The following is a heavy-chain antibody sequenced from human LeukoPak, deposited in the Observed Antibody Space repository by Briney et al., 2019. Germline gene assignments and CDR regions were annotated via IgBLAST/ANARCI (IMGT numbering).Heavy chain of an antibody. Sequence: SETLSLTCTVSGYSISGGYYWGWIRQPPGKGLEWIGTIFQSVSTYYNPSLKSRVTTLVDTSKNQFSLKLSFVTAADTAVYYCARNNSNGFDFWSQGTLVTVSS. J-gene: IGHJ4*02. CDR1: GYSISGGYY. D-gene: IGHD6-19*01. CDR3: ARNNSNGFDF. V-gene: IGHV4-38-2*02. CDR2: IFQSVST.